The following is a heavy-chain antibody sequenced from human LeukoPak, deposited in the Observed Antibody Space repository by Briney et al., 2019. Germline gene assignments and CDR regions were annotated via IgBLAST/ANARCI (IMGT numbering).Heavy chain of an antibody. CDR1: GGAFSSYA. J-gene: IGHJ4*02. CDR3: ARAGEESTAVYFDY. D-gene: IGHD2-2*01. V-gene: IGHV1-69*13. CDR2: IIPLFGTA. Sequence: ASVKVSCKASGGAFSSYAFSWVRQAPGQGLEWMGGIIPLFGTANYAQKFQDTVTITADESTSTAYMELSSLRSEDTAVYYCARAGEESTAVYFDYWGQGTLVIVSS.